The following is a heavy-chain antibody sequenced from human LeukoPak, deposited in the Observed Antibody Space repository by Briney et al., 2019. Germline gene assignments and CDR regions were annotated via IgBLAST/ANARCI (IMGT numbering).Heavy chain of an antibody. CDR3: AKDLIPSRYSGTKRGFDY. CDR1: GFTFSSYA. D-gene: IGHD1-26*01. J-gene: IGHJ4*02. V-gene: IGHV3-23*01. CDR2: ISGSGGST. Sequence: GGSLRLSCAXSGFTFSSYAMSWVRQAPGKGLEWVSAISGSGGSTYYADSVKGRFTISRDNSKNTLYLQMNSLRAEDTAVYYCAKDLIPSRYSGTKRGFDYWGQGTLVTVSS.